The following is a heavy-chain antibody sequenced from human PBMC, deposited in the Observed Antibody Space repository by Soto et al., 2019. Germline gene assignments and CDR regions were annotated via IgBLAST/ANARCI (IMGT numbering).Heavy chain of an antibody. CDR2: IYHSGST. CDR3: ARGGNRDSNTASGVGGYDE. Sequence: SATLSLTCAVSGGSISSSNWWSWVRQPPGKGLEWIGEIYHSGSTNYNPSLKSRVTISVDKSKNQFSLRLSSVTAADTAVYFCARGGNRDSNTASGVGGYDEWGQGTLVTVYS. V-gene: IGHV4-4*02. J-gene: IGHJ4*02. CDR1: GGSISSSNW. D-gene: IGHD3-16*01.